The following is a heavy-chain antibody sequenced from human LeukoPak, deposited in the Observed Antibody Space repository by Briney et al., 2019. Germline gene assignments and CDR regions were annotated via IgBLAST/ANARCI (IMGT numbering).Heavy chain of an antibody. J-gene: IGHJ4*02. Sequence: AASVKVSCKASGYTFTGYYMHWVRQAPGQGLEWMGSINPNSGGTNYAQKFQGRVTMTRDTSISTAYMELSRLRSDDTAVYYCARDPDPLDWGSFRYFDYWGQGTLVTVSS. V-gene: IGHV1-2*02. CDR1: GYTFTGYY. D-gene: IGHD3/OR15-3a*01. CDR2: INPNSGGT. CDR3: ARDPDPLDWGSFRYFDY.